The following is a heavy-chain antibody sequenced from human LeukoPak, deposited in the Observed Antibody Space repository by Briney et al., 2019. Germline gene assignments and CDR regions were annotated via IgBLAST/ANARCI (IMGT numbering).Heavy chain of an antibody. CDR2: IKQDGSEK. Sequence: GGSLRLSCAASGFTFSSYWMSWVRQAPGKGLEWVANIKQDGSEKYYVDSVKGRFTISRDNAKNSLYLQMNSLRAEDTAVYYCARDQGIAVAESPYYFDYWGQGTLVTVSS. J-gene: IGHJ4*02. CDR1: GFTFSSYW. D-gene: IGHD6-19*01. V-gene: IGHV3-7*01. CDR3: ARDQGIAVAESPYYFDY.